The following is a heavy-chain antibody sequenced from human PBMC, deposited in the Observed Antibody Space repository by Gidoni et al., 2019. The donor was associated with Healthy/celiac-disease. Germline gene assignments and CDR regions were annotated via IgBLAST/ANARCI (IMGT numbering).Heavy chain of an antibody. J-gene: IGHJ3*02. CDR2: IYHSGST. V-gene: IGHV4-38-2*02. CDR3: ARDLSIVGATGRAFDI. CDR1: GYSISSGYY. Sequence: QVQLQESGPGLVKPSETPSLTCTVSGYSISSGYYWGWIRQPPGKGLEWVGSIYHSGSTYYNPSLKSRATISVDTSKDQFSLKLSSVTAADTAVYYCARDLSIVGATGRAFDIWGQGTMVTVSS. D-gene: IGHD1-26*01.